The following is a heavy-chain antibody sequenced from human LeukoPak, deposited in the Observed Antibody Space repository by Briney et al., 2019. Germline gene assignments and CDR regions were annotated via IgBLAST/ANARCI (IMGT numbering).Heavy chain of an antibody. Sequence: GGSLRLSCAASGFTFSSYAMSWVRQAPGKGLEWVSTISYSGGSTYYADSVKGRFAISRDSSKDTLYLQMNGLRGEDTAVYYCAKDDGGSPPDAFDIWGQGTLVTVSS. D-gene: IGHD3-10*01. CDR1: GFTFSSYA. CDR2: ISYSGGST. V-gene: IGHV3-23*01. J-gene: IGHJ3*02. CDR3: AKDDGGSPPDAFDI.